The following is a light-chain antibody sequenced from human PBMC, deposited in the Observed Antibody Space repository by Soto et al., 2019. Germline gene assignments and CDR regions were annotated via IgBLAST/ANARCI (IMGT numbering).Light chain of an antibody. Sequence: EIVLTQSPGTLSLSPGERATLSCRASQSVSTSFLAWYQQKPGQAPRLLIYGAFSRATGIPDRFSGSGSGTDFTLTISRLEPEDFAVYYCQQYGNSIPITLGQGTRLEI. CDR1: QSVSTSF. CDR3: QQYGNSIPIT. CDR2: GAF. V-gene: IGKV3-20*01. J-gene: IGKJ5*01.